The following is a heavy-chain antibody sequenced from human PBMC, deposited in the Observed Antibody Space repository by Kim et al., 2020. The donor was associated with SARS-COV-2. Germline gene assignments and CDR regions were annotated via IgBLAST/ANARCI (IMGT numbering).Heavy chain of an antibody. V-gene: IGHV4-39*01. Sequence: KSRVTISVDTSKNQFSRKLSSVTAADTAVYYCARYTYYYGSGSYTSAFDIWGQGTMVTVSS. D-gene: IGHD3-10*01. J-gene: IGHJ3*02. CDR3: ARYTYYYGSGSYTSAFDI.